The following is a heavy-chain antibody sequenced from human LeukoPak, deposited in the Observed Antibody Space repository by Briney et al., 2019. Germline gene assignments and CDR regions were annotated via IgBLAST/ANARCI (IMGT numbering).Heavy chain of an antibody. CDR1: GLTFSSYA. D-gene: IGHD3-9*01. Sequence: GGSLRLSCAASGLTFSSYAMGWGRQAPGKGLGWGSAISGSGGSTYSADSVKGRFTLSRDTSKNTLYLHMNSLSAEDTAFYFRAEEGIRNFDWVASNAFDIWGQGTMVTVSS. V-gene: IGHV3-23*01. J-gene: IGHJ3*02. CDR3: AEEGIRNFDWVASNAFDI. CDR2: ISGSGGST.